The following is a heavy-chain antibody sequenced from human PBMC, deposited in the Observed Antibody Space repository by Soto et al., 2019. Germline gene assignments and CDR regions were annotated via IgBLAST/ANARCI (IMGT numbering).Heavy chain of an antibody. D-gene: IGHD3-22*01. J-gene: IGHJ4*02. CDR2: IYPSDSDT. CDR1: GYHFTNYW. Sequence: PGESLKISCKGSGYHFTNYWIGWVRQMPGKGLEWMGFIYPSDSDTRYSPSFQGQVTISADKSISTAYLQRSSLKASDTAMYYCARPIGALSTTDFTYWGEGPLVTVSS. V-gene: IGHV5-51*01. CDR3: ARPIGALSTTDFTY.